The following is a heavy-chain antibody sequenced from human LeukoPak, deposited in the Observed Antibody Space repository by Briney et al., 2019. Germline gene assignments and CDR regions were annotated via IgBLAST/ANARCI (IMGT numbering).Heavy chain of an antibody. V-gene: IGHV1-46*01. Sequence: GASVRVSCKASGYTFTSYYMHWVRQAPGQGLEWMGIMNPSGGSTSYAQKFQGRVTMTRDTSTSTVYMELSSLRSEDTAVYYCARDRGSLFLGRSGWNFDYWGQGTLVTVSS. D-gene: IGHD6-19*01. CDR3: ARDRGSLFLGRSGWNFDY. CDR1: GYTFTSYY. J-gene: IGHJ4*02. CDR2: MNPSGGST.